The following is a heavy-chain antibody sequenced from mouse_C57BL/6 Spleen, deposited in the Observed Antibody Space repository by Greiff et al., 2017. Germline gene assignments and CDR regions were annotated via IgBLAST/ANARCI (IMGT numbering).Heavy chain of an antibody. J-gene: IGHJ2*01. CDR2: IYPRSGNT. V-gene: IGHV1-81*01. CDR3: ASPSGTGY. D-gene: IGHD3-3*01. Sequence: QVQLQQSGAELARPGASVKLSCKASGYTFTSYGISWVKQRTGQGLEWIGEIYPRSGNTYYNEKFKGKATLTADKSSSTAYMELRSLTSEDSAVYFCASPSGTGYWGQGTTLTVSS. CDR1: GYTFTSYG.